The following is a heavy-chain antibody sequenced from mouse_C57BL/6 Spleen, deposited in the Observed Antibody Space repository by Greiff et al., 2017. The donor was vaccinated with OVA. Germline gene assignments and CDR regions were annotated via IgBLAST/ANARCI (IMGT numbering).Heavy chain of an antibody. D-gene: IGHD2-2*01. V-gene: IGHV1-69*01. CDR3: ARYGYDVGIDY. Sequence: VQLQQPGAELVMPGASVKLSCKASGYTFTSYWMHWVKQRPGQGLEWIGEIDPSDSYTNYNQKFKGKSTLTVDKSSSTAYMQLSSLTSEDSAVYYCARYGYDVGIDYWGQGTTLTVSS. CDR2: IDPSDSYT. CDR1: GYTFTSYW. J-gene: IGHJ2*01.